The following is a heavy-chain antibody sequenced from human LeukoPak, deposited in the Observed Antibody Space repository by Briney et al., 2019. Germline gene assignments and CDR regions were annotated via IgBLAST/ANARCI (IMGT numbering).Heavy chain of an antibody. D-gene: IGHD3-22*01. V-gene: IGHV3-30*14. CDR2: ISNDGRNK. CDR1: GFTFSLYT. J-gene: IGHJ4*02. CDR3: ARGAEYYYDSSGYFPFDY. Sequence: GGSLRLSCAASGFTFSLYTMQWVRQAPGKGLEWVTLISNDGRNKYYAASVKGRFTISRDNSKNTLFLQMSSLRDEDTAVYYCARGAEYYYDSSGYFPFDYWGQGTLVTVSS.